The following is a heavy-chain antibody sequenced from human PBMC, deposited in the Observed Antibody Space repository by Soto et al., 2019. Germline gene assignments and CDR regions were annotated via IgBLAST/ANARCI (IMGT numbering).Heavy chain of an antibody. D-gene: IGHD3-22*01. J-gene: IGHJ6*02. CDR2: INHSGST. CDR1: GGSFSGYY. CDR3: ARGTYDSSGTKTLYYYYGMDV. V-gene: IGHV4-34*01. Sequence: QVQLQQWGAGLLKPSETLSLTCAVYGGSFSGYYWSWIRQPPGKGLEWIGEINHSGSTNYNPSLKSRVTISVDTSKIQFSLKLSSVTAADTAVYYCARGTYDSSGTKTLYYYYGMDVWGQGTTVTVSS.